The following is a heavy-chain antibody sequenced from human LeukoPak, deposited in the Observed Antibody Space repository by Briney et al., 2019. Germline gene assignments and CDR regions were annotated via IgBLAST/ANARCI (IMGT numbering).Heavy chain of an antibody. CDR1: GFTFSSYG. D-gene: IGHD2-2*01. V-gene: IGHV3-23*01. J-gene: IGHJ4*02. CDR3: ASRYELRPYYFDY. CDR2: ISGSGGST. Sequence: GGSLRLSCAASGFTFSSYGMSWVRQAPGKGLEWVSAISGSGGSTYYADSVKGRFTISRDNSKNTLYLQMNSLRAEDTAVYYCASRYELRPYYFDYWGQGTLVTVSS.